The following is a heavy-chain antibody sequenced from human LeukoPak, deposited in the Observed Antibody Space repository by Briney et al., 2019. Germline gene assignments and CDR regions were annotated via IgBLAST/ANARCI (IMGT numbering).Heavy chain of an antibody. D-gene: IGHD3-9*01. CDR1: VYTFTVYY. CDR2: INPNSGGT. Sequence: ASVNVPCKASVYTFTVYYMHWVRQAPGQGLEWMGWINPNSGGTNYAQKFQGRVTMTRDTSISTAYMELSRLRSDDTAVYYCARAYDILTGYLSYFDYWGQGTLVTVSS. J-gene: IGHJ4*02. V-gene: IGHV1-2*02. CDR3: ARAYDILTGYLSYFDY.